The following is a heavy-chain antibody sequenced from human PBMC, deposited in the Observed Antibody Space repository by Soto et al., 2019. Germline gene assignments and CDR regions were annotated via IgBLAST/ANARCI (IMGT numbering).Heavy chain of an antibody. J-gene: IGHJ4*02. CDR2: ISGSGGST. D-gene: IGHD2-2*01. CDR3: AKSSVVVVPAATDFDY. V-gene: IGHV3-23*01. CDR1: GFTFSSYA. Sequence: GGSLRLSCAASGFTFSSYAMSWVRQAPGKGLEWVSAISGSGGSTYYADSVKGRFTISRDNSKDTLYLQMNSLRAEDTAVYYCAKSSVVVVPAATDFDYWGQGTLVTV.